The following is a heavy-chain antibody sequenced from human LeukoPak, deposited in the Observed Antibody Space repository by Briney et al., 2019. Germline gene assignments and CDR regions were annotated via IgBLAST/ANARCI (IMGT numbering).Heavy chain of an antibody. CDR3: ARDRHRMVRGSHGP. CDR2: INPNSGGT. J-gene: IGHJ5*02. Sequence: ASVKVSCKASGYTFTGYYMHWVRQAPGQGLEWMGWINPNSGGTNYAQKFQGWVTMTRDTSISTAYMELRSLRSDDTAVYYCARDRHRMVRGSHGPWGQGTLVTVSS. CDR1: GYTFTGYY. V-gene: IGHV1-2*04. D-gene: IGHD3-10*01.